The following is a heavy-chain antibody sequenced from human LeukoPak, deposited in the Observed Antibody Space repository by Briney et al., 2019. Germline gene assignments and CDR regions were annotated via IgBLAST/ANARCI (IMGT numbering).Heavy chain of an antibody. CDR2: ISSSSSTI. Sequence: GGSLRLSCAASGFTFSSYSMNWVRQAPGKGLEWVSYISSSSSTIYYADSVKGRFTISRGNAKNSLYLQMNSLRAEDTAVYYCASYRDGGNSGFDYWGQGTLVTVSS. V-gene: IGHV3-48*04. CDR1: GFTFSSYS. J-gene: IGHJ4*02. CDR3: ASYRDGGNSGFDY. D-gene: IGHD4-23*01.